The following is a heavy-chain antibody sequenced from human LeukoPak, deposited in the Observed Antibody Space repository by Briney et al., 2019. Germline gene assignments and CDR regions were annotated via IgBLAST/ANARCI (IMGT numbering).Heavy chain of an antibody. CDR1: ADSISSTNYY. V-gene: IGHV4-39*07. CDR2: IYYSGST. D-gene: IGHD6-19*01. CDR3: ARSRTGWPFDY. J-gene: IGHJ4*02. Sequence: SETLSLTCTVSADSISSTNYYWGWIRQPPGKGLEWIGTIYYSGSTYYNPSLKSRVTISLDTSKNQFSLNLNPVTAADTAVYYCARSRTGWPFDYWGQGTLVTVSS.